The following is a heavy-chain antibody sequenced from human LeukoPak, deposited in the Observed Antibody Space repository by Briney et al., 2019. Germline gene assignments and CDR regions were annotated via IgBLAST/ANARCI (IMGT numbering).Heavy chain of an antibody. D-gene: IGHD6-13*01. J-gene: IGHJ1*01. CDR3: ASTPGYSSSWYSDFQH. CDR2: ISYDGSNK. V-gene: IGHV3-30*19. CDR1: GFTFSSYG. Sequence: GGSLRLSCAASGFTFSSYGMHWVRQAPGKGLEWVAVISYDGSNKYYADSVKGRFTISGDNSKNTLYLQMNSLRAEDTAVYYCASTPGYSSSWYSDFQHWGQGTLVTVSS.